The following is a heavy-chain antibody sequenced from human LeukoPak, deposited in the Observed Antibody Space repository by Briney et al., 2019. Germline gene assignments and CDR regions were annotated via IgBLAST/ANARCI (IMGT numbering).Heavy chain of an antibody. CDR3: ARGHYGLDY. Sequence: GGSLRLSCAASGFIFRDRYISWIRQAPGKGLEWISYISGSGSDIYYADSVTGRFTMSRDNAKNSLFLQMNSLRAEDTAVYYCARGHYGLDYWGQGTLVTVSS. V-gene: IGHV3-11*01. CDR1: GFIFRDRY. CDR2: ISGSGSDI. D-gene: IGHD3-16*01. J-gene: IGHJ4*02.